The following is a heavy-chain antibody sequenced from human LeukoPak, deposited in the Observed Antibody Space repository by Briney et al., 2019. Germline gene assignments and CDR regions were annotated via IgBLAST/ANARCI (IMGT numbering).Heavy chain of an antibody. J-gene: IGHJ4*02. Sequence: SETLSLTCTVSGGSISRYYWTWIRQPPGKGLEWIGNIYYSGSTNYNPSLKSRVTMSVDMSKNQFSLRLRSVTAADTAVYYCARRPPGGEFDYWGQGTLSPSPQ. CDR2: IYYSGST. CDR3: ARRPPGGEFDY. D-gene: IGHD3-10*01. V-gene: IGHV4-59*08. CDR1: GGSISRYY.